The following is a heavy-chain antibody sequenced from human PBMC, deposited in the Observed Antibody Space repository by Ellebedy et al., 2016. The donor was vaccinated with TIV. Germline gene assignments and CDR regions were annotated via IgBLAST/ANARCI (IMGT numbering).Heavy chain of an antibody. CDR2: INPGGGGT. CDR1: GYTFTGYY. CDR3: ARAIVVVTAVLDF. D-gene: IGHD2-21*02. Sequence: AASVKVSCKASGYTFTGYYIHWVRQAPGQGLEWMGLINPGGGGTSYAQKFQGRVTMTRDTSTSTAYMHLSSLTPEDTGVYFCARAIVVVTAVLDFWGQGTLVSVSS. J-gene: IGHJ4*02. V-gene: IGHV1-46*01.